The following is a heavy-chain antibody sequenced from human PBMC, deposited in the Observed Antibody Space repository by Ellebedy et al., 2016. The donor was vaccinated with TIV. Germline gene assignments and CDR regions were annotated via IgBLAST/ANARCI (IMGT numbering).Heavy chain of an antibody. CDR1: GGSISSSSYF. CDR2: IYYSGST. D-gene: IGHD4-17*01. V-gene: IGHV4-39*01. J-gene: IGHJ4*02. CDR3: ARPLRSTVTTSIYFDY. Sequence: SETLSLTXTVSGGSISSSSYFWGWIRQPPGKGLEWIGIIYYSGSTYYNPSLNSRVTILVDTSKNQFSLNLSSVTAADTAVYYCARPLRSTVTTSIYFDYWGQGTLVTVSS.